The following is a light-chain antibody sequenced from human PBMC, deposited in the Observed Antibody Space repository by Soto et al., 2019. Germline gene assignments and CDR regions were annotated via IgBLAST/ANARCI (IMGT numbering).Light chain of an antibody. CDR3: QKYNSAPRT. CDR1: QGISNY. J-gene: IGKJ1*01. Sequence: DIQMTQSPSSLSASVGDRVTITCRASQGISNYLAWFQQKPVKFPELLIYASSTLQSGVPSRFSGSGSGTDFTLSITSLQPEDVATYYCQKYNSAPRTFGQGTKVGVK. V-gene: IGKV1-27*01. CDR2: ASS.